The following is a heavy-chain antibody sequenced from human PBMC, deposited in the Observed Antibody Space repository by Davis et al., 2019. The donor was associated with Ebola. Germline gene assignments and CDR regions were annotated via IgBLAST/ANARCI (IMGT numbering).Heavy chain of an antibody. D-gene: IGHD2-21*02. Sequence: PGGSLRLSCTVSGGSISSYYWSWIRQPAGKGLEWIGRIYTSGSTNYNPSPKSRVTMSVDTSKNQFSLKLSSVTAADTAVYYCARDFKYYCGGDCYTLDYWGQGTLVTVSS. CDR1: GGSISSYY. J-gene: IGHJ4*02. CDR3: ARDFKYYCGGDCYTLDY. V-gene: IGHV4-4*07. CDR2: IYTSGST.